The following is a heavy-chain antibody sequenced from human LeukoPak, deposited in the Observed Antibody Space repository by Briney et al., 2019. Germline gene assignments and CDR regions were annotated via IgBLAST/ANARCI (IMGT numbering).Heavy chain of an antibody. CDR3: ARHYYDSSGYYSPPNQQLNNWFDP. V-gene: IGHV4-39*01. CDR2: IYYSGST. Sequence: PSETLSLTCTVSGGSISSSSYYWGWIRQPPGKGLEWIGSIYYSGSTYYNPSLKSRVTISVDTSKNQFSLKLSSVTAADTAVYYCARHYYDSSGYYSPPNQQLNNWFDPWGQGTLVTVSS. CDR1: GGSISSSSYY. J-gene: IGHJ5*02. D-gene: IGHD3-22*01.